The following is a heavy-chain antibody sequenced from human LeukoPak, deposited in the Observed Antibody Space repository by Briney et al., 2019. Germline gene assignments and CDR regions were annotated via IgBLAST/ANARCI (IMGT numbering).Heavy chain of an antibody. V-gene: IGHV3-11*01. CDR1: GFPFRDYY. J-gene: IGHJ4*02. CDR2: ISASGGII. D-gene: IGHD4/OR15-4a*01. Sequence: GGSLRLSCAASGFPFRDYYFSWVRQAPGQGLEWLSFISASGGIIHYEDSVKGRFTISRDDAKNSIFLQMDSLRTDDTALYYCERHMVITPFDSWGQGTLVIVSS. CDR3: ERHMVITPFDS.